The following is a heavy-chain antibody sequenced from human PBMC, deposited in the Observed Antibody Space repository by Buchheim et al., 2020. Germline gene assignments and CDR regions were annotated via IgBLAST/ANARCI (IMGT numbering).Heavy chain of an antibody. CDR1: GFTFSDHY. Sequence: EVQLVESGGGLVQPGGSLRLSCAASGFTFSDHYMDWVRQAPGKGLEWVGRTRNKANSYTTEYAASVKGRFTISRDDSNSSLYLKMSSLKTEDTAVYYCVRETYCSGGGCYVPFDYWGQGTL. V-gene: IGHV3-72*01. CDR2: TRNKANSYTT. CDR3: VRETYCSGGGCYVPFDY. D-gene: IGHD2-15*01. J-gene: IGHJ4*02.